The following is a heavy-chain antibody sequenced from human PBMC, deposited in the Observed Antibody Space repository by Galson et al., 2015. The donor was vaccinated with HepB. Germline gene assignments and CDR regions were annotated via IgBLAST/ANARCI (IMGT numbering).Heavy chain of an antibody. D-gene: IGHD3-22*01. CDR3: ARQSISGYYSYFDY. V-gene: IGHV4-59*01. CDR1: GDSISPYY. CDR2: IYHNGNT. J-gene: IGHJ4*02. Sequence: ETLSLTCTVSGDSISPYYWSWIRQPPGKGLEWIGYIYHNGNTNYNPSLKSRVTISVDTSKIQFSLKLSSVTAADTAVYYCARQSISGYYSYFDYWGQGTLVTVSS.